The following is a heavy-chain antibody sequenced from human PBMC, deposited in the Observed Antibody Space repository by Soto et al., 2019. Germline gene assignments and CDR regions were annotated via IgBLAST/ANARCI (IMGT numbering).Heavy chain of an antibody. Sequence: EMQLVESGGGLVQPGGSLRLSCAACGFTFSSYEMHWVRQAPGKGLEWISYISSTGSGTLYADSVRGRFTMSRDNTKNSVSLQMSSLRAEDTAVYYCVRDLHEPLATDALRVANWGQGTQVTVSS. CDR3: VRDLHEPLATDALRVAN. CDR2: ISSTGSGT. CDR1: GFTFSSYE. D-gene: IGHD2-8*02. V-gene: IGHV3-48*03. J-gene: IGHJ4*02.